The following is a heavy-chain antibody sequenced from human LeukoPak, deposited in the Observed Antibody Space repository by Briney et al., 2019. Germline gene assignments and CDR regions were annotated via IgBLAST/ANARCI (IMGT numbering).Heavy chain of an antibody. CDR1: GYTFTSYG. CDR2: ISAYNGNT. Sequence: GASVKVSCKASGYTFTSYGISWVRQAPGQGLEWMGWISAYNGNTNYAQKLQGRVTMTRDASTSTAYMELGRLRSDDTAVYYCARVRYYDCGSGSPDYYMVVWGKGTTVTVSS. CDR3: ARVRYYDCGSGSPDYYMVV. V-gene: IGHV1-18*01. D-gene: IGHD3-3*01. J-gene: IGHJ6*03.